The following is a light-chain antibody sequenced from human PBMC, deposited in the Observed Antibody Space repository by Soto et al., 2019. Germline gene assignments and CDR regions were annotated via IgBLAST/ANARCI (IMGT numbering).Light chain of an antibody. CDR3: QQFKNSPIT. V-gene: IGKV1-9*01. J-gene: IGKJ5*01. CDR1: VDISSF. CDR2: DAS. Sequence: IRMSQSPSSLSASXGDRVTFGCRTRVDISSFLVGYQQRPGGAPKFXXSDASALHRGGPSRFSGSGSATAFTPTISSRHPEDFAVYFGQQFKNSPITFGQGTRLEIK.